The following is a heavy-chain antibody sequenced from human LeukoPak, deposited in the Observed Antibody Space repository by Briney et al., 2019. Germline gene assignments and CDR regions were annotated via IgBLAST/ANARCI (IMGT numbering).Heavy chain of an antibody. D-gene: IGHD4-11*01. J-gene: IGHJ4*02. CDR2: IYYSGST. V-gene: IGHV4-39*07. CDR1: GGSISSSSYY. Sequence: SETLSLTCTVSGGSISSSSYYWGWLRQPPGKGLEWIGSIYYSGSTYYNPPLKRRVTISVDTSKNQFSLKLSSVTAADTAVYYCAREGYSNFEYYFDYWGQGTLVTVSS. CDR3: AREGYSNFEYYFDY.